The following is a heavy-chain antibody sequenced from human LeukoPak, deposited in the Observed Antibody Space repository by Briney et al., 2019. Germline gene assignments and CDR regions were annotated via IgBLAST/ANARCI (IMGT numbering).Heavy chain of an antibody. Sequence: GGSLRLSCAASGFTFDDYAMHWVRQAPGKGLEWVSTLSDSATYTYYADSVKGRFTISRDNSKNTLYLQMNSLRAEDTAVYYCAKDLGPPYTMMGAFDIWGQGTMVTVSS. CDR1: GFTFDDYA. D-gene: IGHD3-22*01. CDR3: AKDLGPPYTMMGAFDI. J-gene: IGHJ3*02. CDR2: LSDSATYT. V-gene: IGHV3-23*01.